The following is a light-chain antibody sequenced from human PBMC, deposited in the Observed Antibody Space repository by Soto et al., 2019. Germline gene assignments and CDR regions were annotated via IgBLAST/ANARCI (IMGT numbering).Light chain of an antibody. J-gene: IGKJ2*01. CDR1: QSLSSD. V-gene: IGKV3-15*01. CDR3: QQYTKWPPT. Sequence: EMVMTQSPATLSVSPGERAIVSCRATQSLSSDLAWYQQRPGQAPRLLIFGASTRATGIPARFSGSGSGTEFTLTVSSLQSEDCAIYYCQQYTKWPPTFGQGTKLEIK. CDR2: GAS.